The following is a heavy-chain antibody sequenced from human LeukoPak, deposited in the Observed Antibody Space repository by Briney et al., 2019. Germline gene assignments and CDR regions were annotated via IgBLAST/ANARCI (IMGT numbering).Heavy chain of an antibody. Sequence: SETLSLTCTVSGGSISSSSDYWGWVRQPPGRGLEWIGRIHYTGITYYNPTLESRLTISVDTSKNQFSLKLSSVTAADTAVFYCVRIAADHPKNYFHYGMDVWGQGATVTVSS. D-gene: IGHD6-25*01. CDR1: GGSISSSSDY. J-gene: IGHJ6*02. CDR3: VRIAADHPKNYFHYGMDV. V-gene: IGHV4-39*01. CDR2: IHYTGIT.